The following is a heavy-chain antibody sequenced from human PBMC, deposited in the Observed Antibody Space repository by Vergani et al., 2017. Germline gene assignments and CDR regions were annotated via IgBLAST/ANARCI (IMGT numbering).Heavy chain of an antibody. V-gene: IGHV3-48*01. CDR3: AREGLWFGEKPPTSTIYDYYGMDG. CDR2: ISSSSSTI. J-gene: IGHJ6*04. Sequence: EVQLVESGGGLVQPGGSLRLSCAASGFTFSSYSMTWVRQAPGQGLEWVSYISSSSSTIYYAASVKGRFTISRDNPKNSLYLQMNSLRAEDTAVYYCAREGLWFGEKPPTSTIYDYYGMDGGGEGSTVTVSS. CDR1: GFTFSSYS. D-gene: IGHD3-10*01.